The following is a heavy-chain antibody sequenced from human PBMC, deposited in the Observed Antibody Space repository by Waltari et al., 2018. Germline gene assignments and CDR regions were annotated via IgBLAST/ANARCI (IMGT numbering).Heavy chain of an antibody. V-gene: IGHV3-48*03. CDR2: ISSSGPTI. CDR1: GFSLSDYG. J-gene: IGHJ4*02. CDR3: ARVWGVTTSDF. Sequence: EVQLVESGGGLVQPGGSLRLSCAASGFSLSDYGMNWVRQAPGKGLAWLSFISSSGPTIHYADSVKGRFTVSRDNTKNSLSLQMNSLRAEDTAVYYCARVWGVTTSDFWGQGTLVTVSS. D-gene: IGHD4-17*01.